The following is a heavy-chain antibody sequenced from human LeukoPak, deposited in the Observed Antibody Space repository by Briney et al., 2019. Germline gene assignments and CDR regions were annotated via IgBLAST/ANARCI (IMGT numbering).Heavy chain of an antibody. V-gene: IGHV3-21*05. CDR2: INDVSGDI. CDR1: EFTVTLHA. CDR3: ARDTYQPGRIDC. Sequence: GGSQTLSCAASEFTVTLHAMNWARHAPGKGMGWVSYINDVSGDIHYADSVKGRFTISGDNAKNTLYLQMNSLRAEDTAVYYCARDTYQPGRIDCWGQGTLVIVSS. J-gene: IGHJ4*02. D-gene: IGHD2-2*01.